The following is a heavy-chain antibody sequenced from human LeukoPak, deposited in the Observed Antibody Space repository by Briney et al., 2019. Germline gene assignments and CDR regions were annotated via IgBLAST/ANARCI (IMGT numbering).Heavy chain of an antibody. CDR3: ARDYYDSSGYYWEY. CDR1: GGSISSSSYY. V-gene: IGHV4-39*07. J-gene: IGHJ4*02. CDR2: IYYSGST. Sequence: SETLSLTCTVSGGSISSSSYYWGWIRQPPGKGLEWIGSIYYSGSTYYNPSLKSRVTISVDTSKNQFSLKLSSVTAADTAVYYCARDYYDSSGYYWEYWGQGTLVTVSS. D-gene: IGHD3-22*01.